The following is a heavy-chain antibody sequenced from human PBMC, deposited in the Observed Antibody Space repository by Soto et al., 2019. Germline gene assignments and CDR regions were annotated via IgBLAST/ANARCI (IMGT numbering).Heavy chain of an antibody. V-gene: IGHV3-48*01. CDR2: ITGNSNTI. CDR1: AFTFSNYG. Sequence: EVHLVESGGGFVQPGGSLRLSCAASAFTFSNYGMNWVRQAPGKGLEWVSYITGNSNTIYYADSVKGRFTISRDNAKAPLYLQMNSLRAEDTAVYYCTIDDYSDYDQVDYWGQGTLVTVSS. CDR3: TIDDYSDYDQVDY. D-gene: IGHD4-17*01. J-gene: IGHJ4*02.